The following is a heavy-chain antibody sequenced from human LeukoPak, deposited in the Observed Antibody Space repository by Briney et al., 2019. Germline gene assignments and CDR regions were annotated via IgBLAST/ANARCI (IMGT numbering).Heavy chain of an antibody. J-gene: IGHJ4*02. Sequence: GRSLRLSCAASGFTFSSYAMHWVRQAPGKGLEWVAVISYDGSNKYYADSVKGRFTISRDNSKNTLYLQMNSLRAEGTAVYYCARDYYDSSGYFDYWGQGTLVTVSS. D-gene: IGHD3-22*01. CDR2: ISYDGSNK. CDR3: ARDYYDSSGYFDY. V-gene: IGHV3-30*01. CDR1: GFTFSSYA.